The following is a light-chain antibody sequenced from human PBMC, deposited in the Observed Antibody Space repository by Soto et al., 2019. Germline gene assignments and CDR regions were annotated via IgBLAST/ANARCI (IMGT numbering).Light chain of an antibody. Sequence: DIQMTQSPSSLSASAGDRVTITCRASQSISSYLNWYQQKPGKAPKVLIYETSNLKRGVPARFSGSGSGTIFTLTISSLQPDDFATYYCQQSYTSFTFGPGTKVDIK. V-gene: IGKV1-39*01. CDR2: ETS. J-gene: IGKJ3*01. CDR3: QQSYTSFT. CDR1: QSISSY.